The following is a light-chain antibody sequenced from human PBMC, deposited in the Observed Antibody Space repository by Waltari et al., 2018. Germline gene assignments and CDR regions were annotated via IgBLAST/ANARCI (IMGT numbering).Light chain of an antibody. Sequence: QSALTQPPSASGSPGQSVSISCTGTSSDVAFYVFVSWYKQDPGKAPKLIIYDVNKRPSGVPGRFSGSKSGNTASLIVSGLQADDEAYYYCSSYAGDNILIFGGGTKLTV. V-gene: IGLV2-8*01. J-gene: IGLJ2*01. CDR3: SSYAGDNILI. CDR1: SSDVAFYVF. CDR2: DVN.